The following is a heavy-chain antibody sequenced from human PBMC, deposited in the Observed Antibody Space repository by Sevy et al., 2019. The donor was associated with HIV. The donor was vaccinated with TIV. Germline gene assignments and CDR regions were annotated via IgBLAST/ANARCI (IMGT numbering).Heavy chain of an antibody. CDR2: IIPIFGTA. Sequence: ASVKVSCKASGGTFSSYAISWVRQAPGQGLEWMGGIIPIFGTANYAQKFQGRVTITADESTSTAYMGLSSLRSEDTAVYYCARISDGYCSSTSCYSLGEYYYYGMDVWGQGTTVTVSS. J-gene: IGHJ6*02. CDR3: ARISDGYCSSTSCYSLGEYYYYGMDV. CDR1: GGTFSSYA. D-gene: IGHD2-2*01. V-gene: IGHV1-69*13.